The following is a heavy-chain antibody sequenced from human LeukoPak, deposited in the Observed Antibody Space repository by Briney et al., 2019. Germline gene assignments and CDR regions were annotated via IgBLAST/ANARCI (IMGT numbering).Heavy chain of an antibody. J-gene: IGHJ4*02. CDR3: ARHYDYSDNTHFDY. CDR1: GFTFSTYS. V-gene: IGHV3-48*02. D-gene: IGHD4-17*01. Sequence: GGSLRLSCAASGFTFSTYSMNWVRQAPGKGMEWVSYISSSSSAIYYADSVKGRFTIPRDNAKNSLHLQMNSLRDEDTAVYYCARHYDYSDNTHFDYWGQGTLVTVSS. CDR2: ISSSSSAI.